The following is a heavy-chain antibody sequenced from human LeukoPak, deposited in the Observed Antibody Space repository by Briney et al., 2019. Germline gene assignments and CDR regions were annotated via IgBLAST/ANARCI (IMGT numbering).Heavy chain of an antibody. V-gene: IGHV4-30-4*01. D-gene: IGHD3-22*01. CDR3: ARPYYYDSRIDP. Sequence: SETLSLTCTVSGGSISSGDYYWSWIRQPPGKGLEWIGYMYYSGSTYYNPSLKSRATISVDTSKNQFSLKLSSVTAADTAVFYCARPYYYDSRIDPWGQGTLVTVSS. CDR1: GGSISSGDYY. CDR2: MYYSGST. J-gene: IGHJ5*02.